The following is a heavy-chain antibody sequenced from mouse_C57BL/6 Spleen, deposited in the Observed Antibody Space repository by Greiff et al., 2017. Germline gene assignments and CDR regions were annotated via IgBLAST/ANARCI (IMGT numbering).Heavy chain of an antibody. J-gene: IGHJ3*01. CDR3: TGGIYDGYYFAY. Sequence: EVKLVESGGGLVQPGGSMKLSCVASGFTFSNYWMNWVRQSPEKGLEWVAQIRLKSDNYATHYAESVKGRFTISRDDSKSSVYLQMNNLRAEDTGIYYCTGGIYDGYYFAYWGQGTLVTVSA. CDR1: GFTFSNYW. V-gene: IGHV6-3*01. CDR2: IRLKSDNYAT. D-gene: IGHD2-3*01.